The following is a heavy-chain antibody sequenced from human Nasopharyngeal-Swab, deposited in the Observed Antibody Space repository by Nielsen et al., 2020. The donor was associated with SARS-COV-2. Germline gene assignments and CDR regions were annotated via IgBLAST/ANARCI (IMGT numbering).Heavy chain of an antibody. CDR3: ARDDSSNYDFWSRYYTSFDY. CDR2: ISAYNGNT. CDR1: GYTFTSYG. V-gene: IGHV1-18*01. J-gene: IGHJ4*02. D-gene: IGHD3-3*01. Sequence: ASVKVSCKASGYTFTSYGISWVRQAPGQGLEWMGWISAYNGNTNYAQKLQGRVTMTTDTSTSTAYMELRSLRSADTAVYYCARDDSSNYDFWSRYYTSFDYWGQGTLVTVSS.